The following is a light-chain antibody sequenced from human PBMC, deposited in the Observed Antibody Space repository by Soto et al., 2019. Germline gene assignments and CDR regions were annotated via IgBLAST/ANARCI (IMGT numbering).Light chain of an antibody. Sequence: QPVLTQPPSASASLGASVKLTCTLSSGHNSYAIAWHQQQPEKGPRYLMKRNSDGSHSKGDGIPDRFSGSSSGAERYLTITSLQSEDEADYYCQTWSTDIRVFGGGTQPPVL. V-gene: IGLV4-69*01. J-gene: IGLJ3*02. CDR3: QTWSTDIRV. CDR1: SGHNSYA. CDR2: RNSDGSH.